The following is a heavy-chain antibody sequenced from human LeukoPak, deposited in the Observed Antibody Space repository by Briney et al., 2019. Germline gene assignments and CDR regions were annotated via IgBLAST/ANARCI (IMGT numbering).Heavy chain of an antibody. CDR3: ARGLTVGATGVWAFDI. J-gene: IGHJ3*02. V-gene: IGHV3-66*01. D-gene: IGHD1-26*01. CDR1: GFTVSNNY. Sequence: GGSLRLSCAASGFTVSNNYMTWVRQAPGKGLEGVSVMYRVGNTYYADFVKGRFTISRDNFKNTLHLQMNSLRVEDKALYYCARGLTVGATGVWAFDIWGQGTMVTVSS. CDR2: MYRVGNT.